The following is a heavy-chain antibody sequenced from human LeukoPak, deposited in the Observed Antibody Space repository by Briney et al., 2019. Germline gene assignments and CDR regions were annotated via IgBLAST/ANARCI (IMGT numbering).Heavy chain of an antibody. CDR2: ISGSGGST. CDR1: GFTFSSYA. Sequence: GGSLRLSCAASGFTFSSYAMSWVRQAPGKGLEWVSAISGSGGSTYYADSVKGRFTISRDNSKNTLYLQVNSLRAEDTAVYYCAKEELRWFGVGSQAPNWFDPWGQGTLVTVSS. CDR3: AKEELRWFGVGSQAPNWFDP. V-gene: IGHV3-23*01. J-gene: IGHJ5*02. D-gene: IGHD3-10*01.